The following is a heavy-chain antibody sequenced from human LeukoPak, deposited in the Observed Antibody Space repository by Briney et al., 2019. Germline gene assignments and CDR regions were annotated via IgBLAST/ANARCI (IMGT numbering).Heavy chain of an antibody. CDR2: IYYSGST. CDR3: ARDGGMGSGSYEYAFDI. J-gene: IGHJ3*02. CDR1: GGSISSGGYY. V-gene: IGHV4-31*03. Sequence: SETLSLTCTVSGGSISSGGYYWSWLRQHPGKGLEWIGYIYYSGSTYYNPSLKSRVTISVDTSKNQFSLKLSSVTAADTAVYYCARDGGMGSGSYEYAFDIWGQGTMVTVSS. D-gene: IGHD1-26*01.